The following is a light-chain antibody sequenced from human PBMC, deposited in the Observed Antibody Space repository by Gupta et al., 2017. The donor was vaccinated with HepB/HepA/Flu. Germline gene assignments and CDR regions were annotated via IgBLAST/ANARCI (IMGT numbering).Light chain of an antibody. V-gene: IGKV1-39*01. J-gene: IGKJ2*02. Sequence: DIQMTQSPSSLSASVGDRVTITCRASQSISSYLNWYQQKPGKAPKVLIYEASSLQSGVPSRFSSSGSGTDFTRTISSLQPEDGVTDYCQQSYSTSRTFGQGTKLEIK. CDR2: EAS. CDR1: QSISSY. CDR3: QQSYSTSRT.